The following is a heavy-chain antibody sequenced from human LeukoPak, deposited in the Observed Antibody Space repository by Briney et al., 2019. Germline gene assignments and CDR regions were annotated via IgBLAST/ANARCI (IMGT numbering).Heavy chain of an antibody. CDR1: GFTFSSYS. D-gene: IGHD2-21*02. Sequence: PGGSLRLSCAASGFTFSSYSMNWVRQAPGKGLEWVSSISSSSSYIYYADSVKGRFTISRDNSKNTLYLQMNSLRAEDTAVYYCAKAETTRVVVTTDHFDFWGQGTLVTVSS. J-gene: IGHJ4*02. CDR3: AKAETTRVVVTTDHFDF. V-gene: IGHV3-21*04. CDR2: ISSSSSYI.